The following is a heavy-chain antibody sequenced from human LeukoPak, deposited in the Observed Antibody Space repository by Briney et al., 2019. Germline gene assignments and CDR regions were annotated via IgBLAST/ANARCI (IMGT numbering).Heavy chain of an antibody. CDR3: ARANFLYCSSTSCLFDY. Sequence: ASVTVSFKASGYTFTDYYMHWVRQAHGQGKEWMGWINPNDGDTYYAQKFQDRVTMTRDTSISTAHMEVSRLRSDDTAVYYCARANFLYCSSTSCLFDYWGQGTLVTVSS. V-gene: IGHV1-2*02. D-gene: IGHD2-2*01. CDR1: GYTFTDYY. CDR2: INPNDGDT. J-gene: IGHJ4*02.